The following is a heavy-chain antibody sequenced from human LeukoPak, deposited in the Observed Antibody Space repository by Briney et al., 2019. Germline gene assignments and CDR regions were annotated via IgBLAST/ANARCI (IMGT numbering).Heavy chain of an antibody. V-gene: IGHV3-74*01. CDR2: TNRDDSDT. Sequence: PGGSLRLSCAASGFTFSGYWMHWVRQAPGKGLVWVSRTNRDDSDTSYADSVKGRFTISRDKAKSTLYLQMNSLRVEDTAVYYCAREGYSYGPTLGYWGRGTLVTVSP. CDR3: AREGYSYGPTLGY. CDR1: GFTFSGYW. J-gene: IGHJ4*02. D-gene: IGHD5-18*01.